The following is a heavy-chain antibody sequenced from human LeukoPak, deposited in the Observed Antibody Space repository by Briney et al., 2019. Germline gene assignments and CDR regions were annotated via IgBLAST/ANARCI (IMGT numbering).Heavy chain of an antibody. CDR2: ISSNGGST. CDR1: GFTFSSYS. V-gene: IGHV3-64D*09. D-gene: IGHD1-26*01. J-gene: IGHJ4*02. Sequence: GGSLRLSCAASGFTFSSYSMHWVRQAPGKGLECVSAISSNGGSTYYADSVKGRFTISRDNSKNTLYLQMSSLRAEDTAVYYCVKGRSGGSYGMWGQGTLLTVSS. CDR3: VKGRSGGSYGM.